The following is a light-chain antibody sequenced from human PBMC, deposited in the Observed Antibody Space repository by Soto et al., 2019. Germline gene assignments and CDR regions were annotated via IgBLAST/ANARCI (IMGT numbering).Light chain of an antibody. CDR3: LQDYNYPYT. J-gene: IGKJ2*01. Sequence: AIQMTQSPSSLSASVGDRVTITCRASQGIRNDLGWYQQKPGKAPKLLIYAASSLQSGVPSRFSGSGSGTDFILTISSLQPGDFATYYCLQDYNYPYTFGQGTKLEI. CDR1: QGIRND. CDR2: AAS. V-gene: IGKV1-6*01.